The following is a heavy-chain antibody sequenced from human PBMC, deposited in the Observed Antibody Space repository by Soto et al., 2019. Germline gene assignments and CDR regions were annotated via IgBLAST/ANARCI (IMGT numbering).Heavy chain of an antibody. CDR1: GGSFSGYY. Sequence: SETLSLTCAVYGGSFSGYYWSWIRQPPGKGLEWIGEINHSGSTNYNPSLKSRVTISVDTSKNQFSLKLSSVTAADTAVYYCARKCYDSSGYYSVHFDYWGQGTLVTVSS. J-gene: IGHJ4*02. CDR3: ARKCYDSSGYYSVHFDY. V-gene: IGHV4-34*01. CDR2: INHSGST. D-gene: IGHD3-22*01.